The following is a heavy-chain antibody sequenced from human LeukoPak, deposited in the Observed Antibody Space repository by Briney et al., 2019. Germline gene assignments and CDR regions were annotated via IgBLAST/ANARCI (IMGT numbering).Heavy chain of an antibody. CDR3: AKGTGYKGTAMLTVGY. V-gene: IGHV3-30*04. Sequence: GGSLRLSCAASGFALSFHALHWVRQSPGKGLEWVAVISYDGSNKYYADSVKGRFTISRDNSKNTLYLQMNSLRAEDTAVYYCAKGTGYKGTAMLTVGYWGQGTLVTVSS. CDR1: GFALSFHA. J-gene: IGHJ4*02. CDR2: ISYDGSNK. D-gene: IGHD5-18*01.